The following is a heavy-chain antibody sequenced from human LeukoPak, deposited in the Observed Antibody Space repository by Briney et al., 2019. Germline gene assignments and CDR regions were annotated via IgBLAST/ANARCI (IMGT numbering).Heavy chain of an antibody. CDR3: AKGLEPNAFHI. CDR1: GFIFNYYA. CDR2: ISGGGHST. V-gene: IGHV3-23*01. D-gene: IGHD1-1*01. Sequence: GGSLSLSCAASGFIFNYYAMNWVRQAPGKGLEWVSAISGGGHSTYYADSVKGRFTISRDNSKNTLYLQMNSLRAEDTAVYFCAKGLEPNAFHIWGQGGSVSVSS. J-gene: IGHJ3*02.